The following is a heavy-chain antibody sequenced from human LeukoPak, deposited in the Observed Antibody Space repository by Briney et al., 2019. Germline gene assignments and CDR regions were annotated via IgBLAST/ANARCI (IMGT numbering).Heavy chain of an antibody. J-gene: IGHJ4*02. CDR1: GFTFSSYG. Sequence: GGSLRLSCAASGFTFSSYGMHWVRQAPGKGLEWVAVISYDGSNKYYADSVKGRFTISRDNSKNTLYLQMNSLRAEDTAVYYCARGGDWQLITYFDYWGQGTLVTVSS. CDR2: ISYDGSNK. CDR3: ARGGDWQLITYFDY. D-gene: IGHD6-6*01. V-gene: IGHV3-30*03.